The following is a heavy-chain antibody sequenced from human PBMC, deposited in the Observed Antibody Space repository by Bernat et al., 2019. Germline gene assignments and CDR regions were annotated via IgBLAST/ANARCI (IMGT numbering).Heavy chain of an antibody. J-gene: IGHJ6*02. CDR2: ISSSSSTI. CDR3: ARDYYGSGSYYYYYGMDV. Sequence: EVQLVESGGGLVKPGGSLRLSCAASGFTFNSYSMNWVRQAPGKGLEWVSYISSSSSTIYYADSVKGRFTISRDNAKNSLYLQMNSLRDEDTAVYYCARDYYGSGSYYYYYGMDVWGQGTTVTVSS. V-gene: IGHV3-48*02. D-gene: IGHD3-10*01. CDR1: GFTFNSYS.